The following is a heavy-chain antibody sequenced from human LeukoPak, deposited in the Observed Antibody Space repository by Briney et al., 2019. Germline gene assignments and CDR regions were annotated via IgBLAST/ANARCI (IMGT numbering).Heavy chain of an antibody. CDR2: ISYDGSNK. Sequence: GGSLRLSCAASGFTFSSYAMHWVRQAPGKGLEWVAVISYDGSNKYYADSVKGRFTISRDNAKNSLYLQMNSLRAEDTAVYYCARDRVLVRFDYWGQGTLVTVSS. V-gene: IGHV3-30-3*01. CDR1: GFTFSSYA. D-gene: IGHD2-8*02. J-gene: IGHJ4*02. CDR3: ARDRVLVRFDY.